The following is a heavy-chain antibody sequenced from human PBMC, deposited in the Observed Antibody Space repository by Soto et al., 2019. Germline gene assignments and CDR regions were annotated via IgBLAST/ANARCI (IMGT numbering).Heavy chain of an antibody. CDR1: GGSISSYY. CDR2: IYYSGIT. CDR3: ASIYCDSSAIDY. D-gene: IGHD3-22*01. J-gene: IGHJ4*02. V-gene: IGHV4-59*01. Sequence: SETLSLTCTVSGGSISSYYWSWIRQPPGKGLEWIGYIYYSGITNYNPSLKSRVTISVDTSKNQFSLKLSSVTAADTAVYYCASIYCDSSAIDYWGQGTMLTVST.